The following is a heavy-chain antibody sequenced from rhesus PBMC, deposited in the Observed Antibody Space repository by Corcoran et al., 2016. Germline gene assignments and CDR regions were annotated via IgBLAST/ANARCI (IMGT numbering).Heavy chain of an antibody. CDR3: TRERAGTVISAGLDY. D-gene: IGHD5-24*01. Sequence: EVQLVESGGGLVQPGGSLRLSCAASGFTFSSYDMSWVRPALGKGLGGVSSISNTGKTIYYADSVKGRFTISRDNAKNSLSLQMNSLKTEDTAVYYCTRERAGTVISAGLDYWGQGVLVTVSS. CDR2: ISNTGKTI. CDR1: GFTFSSYD. V-gene: IGHV3S4*01. J-gene: IGHJ4*01.